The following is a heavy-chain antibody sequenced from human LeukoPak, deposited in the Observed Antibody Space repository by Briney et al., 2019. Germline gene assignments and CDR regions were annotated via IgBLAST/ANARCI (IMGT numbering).Heavy chain of an antibody. CDR1: GGSFSGYY. Sequence: SETLSLTCAVYGGSFSGYYWSWIRQPPGKGLEWIGYIYYSGSTNYNPSLKSRVTISVDTSKNQFSLKLSSVTAADTAVYYCASSTKGSSSDYWGQGTLVTVSS. D-gene: IGHD6-6*01. V-gene: IGHV4-59*01. CDR2: IYYSGST. CDR3: ASSTKGSSSDY. J-gene: IGHJ4*02.